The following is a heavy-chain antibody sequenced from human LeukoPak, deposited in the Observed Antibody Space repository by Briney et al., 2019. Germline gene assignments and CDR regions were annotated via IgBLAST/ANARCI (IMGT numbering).Heavy chain of an antibody. J-gene: IGHJ4*02. CDR2: ISYDGSNK. CDR1: GFTFSSYA. CDR3: AREEGKWLVPILDY. Sequence: GRSLRLSCAASGFTFSSYAMHWVRQAPGEGLEWVAVISYDGSNKYYADSVKGRFTISRDNSKNTLYLQMNSLRAEDTAVYYCAREEGKWLVPILDYWGQGTLVTVSS. V-gene: IGHV3-30*04. D-gene: IGHD6-19*01.